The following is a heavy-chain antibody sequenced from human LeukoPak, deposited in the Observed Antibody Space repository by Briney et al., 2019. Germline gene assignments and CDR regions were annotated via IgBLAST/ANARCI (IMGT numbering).Heavy chain of an antibody. CDR1: GGSISGYY. V-gene: IGHV4-59*08. CDR3: ARQEIAAIPPYYYYGMDV. J-gene: IGHJ6*02. Sequence: SETLSLTCSVSGGSISGYYWSWIRQPPGKGLEWIGYIYYSGSTNYNPSLKSRVTISVDTSKNQFSLKLSSVTAADTAVYYCARQEIAAIPPYYYYGMDVWGQGTTVTVSS. D-gene: IGHD6-13*01. CDR2: IYYSGST.